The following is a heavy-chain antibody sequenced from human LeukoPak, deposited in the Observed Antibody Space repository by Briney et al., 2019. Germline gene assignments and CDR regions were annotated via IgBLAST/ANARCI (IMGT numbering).Heavy chain of an antibody. V-gene: IGHV1-8*01. CDR1: GYTFTSYD. J-gene: IGHJ4*02. Sequence: RASVTVSCKASGYTFTSYDINWVRQATGQGLEWMGWMNPNSGNTGYAQKFQGRVTMTRNTSISTAYMELSSLRSEDTAVYYCARVYCGGDCYSLGYWGQGTLVTVSS. CDR3: ARVYCGGDCYSLGY. CDR2: MNPNSGNT. D-gene: IGHD2-21*02.